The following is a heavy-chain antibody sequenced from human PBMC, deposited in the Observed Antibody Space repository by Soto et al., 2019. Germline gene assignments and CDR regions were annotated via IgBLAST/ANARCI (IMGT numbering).Heavy chain of an antibody. CDR3: ARIEMASIK. Sequence: PSYTLSLTCSVAGASIRSGGYYWSWLRQSPGKGLEWIGHIYYTGSTFYSPSLKSRLTISLDTSKNQFSLDLRSVTAADTAMYYCARIEMASIKWGRGTLVTGSS. CDR2: IYYTGST. CDR1: GASIRSGGYY. V-gene: IGHV4-31*03. J-gene: IGHJ4*02.